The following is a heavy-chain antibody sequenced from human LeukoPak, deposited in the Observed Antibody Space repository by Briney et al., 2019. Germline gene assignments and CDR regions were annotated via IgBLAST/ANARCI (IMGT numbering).Heavy chain of an antibody. Sequence: PSETLSLTCTVSGGSISSGSYYWSWIRQPAGKGLEWIGRIYTSGSTNYNPSLKSRVTISVDTSKNQFSLKLSSVTAADTAVYYCARDKAVAGLFDYWGQGTLVTVSS. CDR1: GGSISSGSYY. CDR2: IYTSGST. CDR3: ARDKAVAGLFDY. D-gene: IGHD6-19*01. V-gene: IGHV4-61*02. J-gene: IGHJ4*02.